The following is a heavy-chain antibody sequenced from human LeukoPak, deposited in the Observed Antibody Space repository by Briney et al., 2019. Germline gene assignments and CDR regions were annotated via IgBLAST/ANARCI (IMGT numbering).Heavy chain of an antibody. V-gene: IGHV4-34*01. Sequence: SETLSLTCAVYGGSFSGYYWSWIRQPPGKGLEWIGEINHSGSTNYNPSLKSRVTISVDTSKNQFSLKLSSVTAADTAVYYCARSYSGTFYFDYWGQGTLVSVSS. D-gene: IGHD1-26*01. CDR3: ARSYSGTFYFDY. J-gene: IGHJ4*02. CDR1: GGSFSGYY. CDR2: INHSGST.